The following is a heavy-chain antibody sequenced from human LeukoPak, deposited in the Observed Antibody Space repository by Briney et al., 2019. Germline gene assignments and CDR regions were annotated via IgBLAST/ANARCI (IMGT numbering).Heavy chain of an antibody. D-gene: IGHD6-13*01. V-gene: IGHV3-74*01. CDR1: GFTFSSYW. Sequence: GGSLRLSCAASGFTFSSYWMHWVRQAPGKGLVWVSRINSDGSSTSYADSVKGRFTISRDNSKNTLYLQMNSLRAEDTAVYYCARVKSYSSSWYYFDYWGQGTLVTVSS. CDR3: ARVKSYSSSWYYFDY. CDR2: INSDGSST. J-gene: IGHJ4*02.